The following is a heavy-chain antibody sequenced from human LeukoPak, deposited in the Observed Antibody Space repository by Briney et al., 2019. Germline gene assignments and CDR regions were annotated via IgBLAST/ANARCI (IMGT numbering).Heavy chain of an antibody. CDR2: VNGSGDTT. CDR1: GFIFSNYA. D-gene: IGHD6-19*01. V-gene: IGHV3-23*01. Sequence: GGSLRLSCAAPGFIFSNYAMSWVRQAPGKGPEWVSAVNGSGDTTYYADSVKGRFTISRDNSKNTMYLEMNSLRAEDTAVYYCAKDLRAVAGRGPFDYWGQGTLVTVSS. CDR3: AKDLRAVAGRGPFDY. J-gene: IGHJ4*02.